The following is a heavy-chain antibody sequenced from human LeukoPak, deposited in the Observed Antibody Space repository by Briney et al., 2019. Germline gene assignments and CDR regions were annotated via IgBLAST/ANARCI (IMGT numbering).Heavy chain of an antibody. Sequence: PSQTLSLTCTVPGGSISSGDYYWRWIRQPPGRGLEWVEYIYYSGGAYYNPSLKSRVTISVDTSKSQFSLKLSSVTAADTAVYYCARELTYYDILTGYSPTAWFDPWGQGTLVTVSS. V-gene: IGHV4-30-4*01. CDR3: ARELTYYDILTGYSPTAWFDP. J-gene: IGHJ5*02. CDR2: IYYSGGA. CDR1: GGSISSGDYY. D-gene: IGHD3-9*01.